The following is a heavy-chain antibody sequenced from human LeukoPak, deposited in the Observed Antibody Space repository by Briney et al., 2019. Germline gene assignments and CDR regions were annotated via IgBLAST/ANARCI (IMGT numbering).Heavy chain of an antibody. CDR3: AKYISGIAVAGTARFAY. D-gene: IGHD6-19*01. V-gene: IGHV3-43*02. J-gene: IGHJ4*02. CDR1: GFTFDDYA. Sequence: GGSLRLSCAASGFTFDDYAMHWVRQAPGKGLEWVSPISGDGGSTYYADSVKVRFTISRDNSKNSLYLQMNSLRTEDTALYYCAKYISGIAVAGTARFAYWGQGTLVTVSS. CDR2: ISGDGGST.